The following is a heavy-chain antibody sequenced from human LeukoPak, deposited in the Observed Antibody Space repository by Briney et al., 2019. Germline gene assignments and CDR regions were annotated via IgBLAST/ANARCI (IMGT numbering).Heavy chain of an antibody. D-gene: IGHD3-10*01. CDR1: GFTFGDYA. V-gene: IGHV3-43*02. J-gene: IGHJ4*02. CDR3: AKDTHYGSGSQFDY. Sequence: GALRLSCTASGFTFGDYAMSWVRQAPGKGLEWVSAISGSGGSTYYADSVKGRFTISRDNSKNSLYLQMNSLRTEDTALYYCAKDTHYGSGSQFDYWGQGTLVTVSS. CDR2: ISGSGGST.